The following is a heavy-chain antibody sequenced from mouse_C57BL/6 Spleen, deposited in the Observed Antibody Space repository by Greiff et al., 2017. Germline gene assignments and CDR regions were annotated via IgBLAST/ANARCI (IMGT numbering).Heavy chain of an antibody. CDR3: ARLIYYGSPTCAY. CDR1: GYTFTCYW. V-gene: IGHV1-61*01. J-gene: IGHJ3*01. D-gene: IGHD1-1*01. CDR2: IYPFDSET. Sequence: VQLLPPGAELVRPGSSVSLSCKASGYTFTCYWMDWVQQRPGQGLEWFCNIYPFDSETHYNQQFKYKATFPVDKSTSTSYVQLSSLTSEDSAVYYCARLIYYGSPTCAYWGQGTLVTVSA.